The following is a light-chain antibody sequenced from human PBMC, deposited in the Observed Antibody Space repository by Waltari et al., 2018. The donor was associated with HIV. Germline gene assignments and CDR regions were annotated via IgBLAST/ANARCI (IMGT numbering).Light chain of an antibody. CDR2: DDN. CDR1: SGTIASNY. V-gene: IGLV6-57*03. Sequence: NFILTQPHSVSGSPGKTVTISCTRTSGTIASNYVHWFQQRPGRAPTSVLYDDNHRPSGVPDRFSGTIDRSSNSASLMISGLQTEDEADYYWQSFDSNNHWVFGGGTKLTVL. CDR3: QSFDSNNHWV. J-gene: IGLJ3*02.